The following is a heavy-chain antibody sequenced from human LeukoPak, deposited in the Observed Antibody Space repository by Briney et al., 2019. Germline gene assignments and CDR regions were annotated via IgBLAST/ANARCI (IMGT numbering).Heavy chain of an antibody. CDR3: ARELRVGFGELIGAFDL. D-gene: IGHD3-3*01. CDR2: IGRTDNRV. Sequence: GGSLRLSCAASGFTFSSYAMSWVRQAPGKGLEWISYIGRTDNRVYYAESVKDRFTVTRDTGKNSLYLQLTSLSADDTAIYYCARELRVGFGELIGAFDLWGQGTMVAVSP. J-gene: IGHJ3*01. V-gene: IGHV3-48*04. CDR1: GFTFSSYA.